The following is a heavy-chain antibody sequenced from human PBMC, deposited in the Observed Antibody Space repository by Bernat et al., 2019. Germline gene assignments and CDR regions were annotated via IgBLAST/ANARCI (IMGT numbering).Heavy chain of an antibody. CDR2: ISGSGGST. V-gene: IGHV3-23*01. Sequence: EVQLLESGGGLVQPGGSLRLSCAASGFAFNSYIMSWVRQAPGKGLEWVSMISGSGGSTSYADSVKGRFTISSDNSKHTVFLQMNNLRAEDTAVYHCVKGVRIEVAGNFDYWGQGTLVTVSS. CDR1: GFAFNSYI. D-gene: IGHD6-19*01. CDR3: VKGVRIEVAGNFDY. J-gene: IGHJ4*02.